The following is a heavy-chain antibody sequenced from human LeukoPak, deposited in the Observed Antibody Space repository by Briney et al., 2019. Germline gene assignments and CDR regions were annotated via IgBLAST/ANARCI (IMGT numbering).Heavy chain of an antibody. V-gene: IGHV4-59*01. J-gene: IGHJ4*02. CDR3: ARDYYDSSGYYLDY. D-gene: IGHD3-22*01. Sequence: SETLSPTCTVSGGSISSYYWSWIRQPPGKGLEWIGYIYYSGSTNYNPSLKSRVTISVDTSKNQFSLKLSSVTAADTAVYYCARDYYDSSGYYLDYWGQGTLVTVSS. CDR2: IYYSGST. CDR1: GGSISSYY.